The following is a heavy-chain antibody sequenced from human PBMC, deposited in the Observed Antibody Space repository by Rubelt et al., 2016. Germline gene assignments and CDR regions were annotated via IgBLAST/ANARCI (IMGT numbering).Heavy chain of an antibody. CDR3: ARGGAAAADDNDAFDI. Sequence: QVQLVQSGAEVKKPGSSVKVSCKASGGTFSSYAISWVRQAPGQGLEWMGGIIPIFGTANYAQTFQGRVTITADESTSTAYMELSSLRSVDTDVYYCARGGAAAADDNDAFDIWGKGTMVTVSS. V-gene: IGHV1-69*12. J-gene: IGHJ3*02. CDR1: GGTFSSYA. D-gene: IGHD6-13*01. CDR2: IIPIFGTA.